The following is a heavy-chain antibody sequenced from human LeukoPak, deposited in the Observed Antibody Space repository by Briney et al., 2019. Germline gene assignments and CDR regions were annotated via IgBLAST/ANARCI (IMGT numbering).Heavy chain of an antibody. J-gene: IGHJ3*02. CDR1: GGTFSSYA. Sequence: GASVKVSCKTSGGTFSSYAISWVRQAPGQGLEWMGGIIPIFGTANYAQKFQGRVTITTDESTSTAHMELSSLRSEDTAVYYCARLDQLLEHDDAFDIWGQGTMVTVSS. CDR2: IIPIFGTA. CDR3: ARLDQLLEHDDAFDI. V-gene: IGHV1-69*05. D-gene: IGHD2-2*01.